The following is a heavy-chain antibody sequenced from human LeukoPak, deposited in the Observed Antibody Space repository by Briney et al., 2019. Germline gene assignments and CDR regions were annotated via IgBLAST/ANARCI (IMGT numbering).Heavy chain of an antibody. V-gene: IGHV3-48*01. CDR2: ISSSSSTI. CDR1: GFTFSSYS. D-gene: IGHD3-10*01. Sequence: GGSLRLSCAASGFTFSSYSMNWVRQAPGKGLEWVSYISSSSSTIYYADSVKGRFTISRDDSRNTLFLQVNSLRLEDTAVYYCAKGRNYGSGSSTPHYDYWGQGTLVIVSS. CDR3: AKGRNYGSGSSTPHYDY. J-gene: IGHJ4*02.